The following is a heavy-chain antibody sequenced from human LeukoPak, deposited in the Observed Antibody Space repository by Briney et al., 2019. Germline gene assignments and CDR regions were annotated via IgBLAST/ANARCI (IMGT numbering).Heavy chain of an antibody. D-gene: IGHD2-21*02. CDR3: AKDGGDPWA. CDR2: IQYDGSNK. Sequence: PGGSLRLSCAASGFTFSSYGMHWVRRAPGKGLEWVAFIQYDGSNKYYADSVKGRFTISRDNSKNTLYLQMNSLRAEDTAVYYCAKDGGDPWAWGQGTLVTVSS. V-gene: IGHV3-30*02. CDR1: GFTFSSYG. J-gene: IGHJ5*02.